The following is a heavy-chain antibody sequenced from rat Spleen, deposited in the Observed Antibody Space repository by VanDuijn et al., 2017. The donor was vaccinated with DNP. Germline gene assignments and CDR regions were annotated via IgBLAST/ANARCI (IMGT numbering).Heavy chain of an antibody. Sequence: EVQLVESGGGLVRPGNSLRLSCAASGFIFSDYAMAWVRQSPEMGLEWVATITTSDGSTYYPDSVKGRCTISRDDAESSLYLQMNSLKSEDTATYYCASGFGWFAYWGQGTLVTVSS. D-gene: IGHD4-1*01. J-gene: IGHJ3*01. CDR1: GFIFSDYA. CDR2: ITTSDGST. V-gene: IGHV5S23*01. CDR3: ASGFGWFAY.